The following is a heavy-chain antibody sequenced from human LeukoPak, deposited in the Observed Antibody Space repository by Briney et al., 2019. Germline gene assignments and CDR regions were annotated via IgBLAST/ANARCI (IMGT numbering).Heavy chain of an antibody. CDR2: INPSGGST. J-gene: IGHJ4*02. Sequence: ASVKVSCKASGYTFTSYYMHWVRQAPGQGLEWMGIINPSGGSTNYAQKFQGRVTMTRDMSTSTVYMELSSLRSEDTAVYYCARDMTYAYYYDSSGLEYWGQGTLVTVSS. D-gene: IGHD3-22*01. CDR3: ARDMTYAYYYDSSGLEY. V-gene: IGHV1-46*01. CDR1: GYTFTSYY.